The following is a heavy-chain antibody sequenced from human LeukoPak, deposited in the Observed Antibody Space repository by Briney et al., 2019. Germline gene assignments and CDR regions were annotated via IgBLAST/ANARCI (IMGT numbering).Heavy chain of an antibody. Sequence: GGSLRLSCAASGFTFSSNGMHWVRQAPGKGLEWVAVVSYDGSNKYYADSVKGRFTISRDNSKSTLYLQMNSLRAEDTAVYYCAKANCGSECYYYLDSWGQGTLVTVSS. D-gene: IGHD2-21*01. CDR3: AKANCGSECYYYLDS. V-gene: IGHV3-30*18. CDR2: VSYDGSNK. J-gene: IGHJ4*02. CDR1: GFTFSSNG.